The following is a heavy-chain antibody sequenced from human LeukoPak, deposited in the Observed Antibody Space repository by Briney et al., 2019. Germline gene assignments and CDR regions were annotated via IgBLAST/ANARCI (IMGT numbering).Heavy chain of an antibody. CDR2: ISGDGGRT. J-gene: IGHJ4*02. CDR1: GFIFSSYW. Sequence: GGSLRLSCAASGFIFSSYWMHWVRQAPGKGLEWVSLISGDGGRTYYADSVKGRFTISRDNSKNSLYLQMNSLRTEDTALYYCAKDIFRQRGFDYWGQGTLVTVSS. CDR3: AKDIFRQRGFDY. V-gene: IGHV3-43*02.